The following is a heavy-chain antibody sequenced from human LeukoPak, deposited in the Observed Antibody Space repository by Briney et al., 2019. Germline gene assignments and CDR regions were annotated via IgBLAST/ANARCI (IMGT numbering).Heavy chain of an antibody. J-gene: IGHJ6*02. CDR3: ARLNRRRGSYYGSAYHYYGMDV. V-gene: IGHV1-69*04. Sequence: SVKVSCKTSGGFSSHAISWVRQAPGQGLEWMGRVIPLLDAPDYAPKFQDRVTMTANKSTSTAYMELSGLRHEDTAVYYCARLNRRRGSYYGSAYHYYGMDVWSQGTTIIVSS. D-gene: IGHD3-16*01. CDR1: GGFSSHA. CDR2: VIPLLDAP.